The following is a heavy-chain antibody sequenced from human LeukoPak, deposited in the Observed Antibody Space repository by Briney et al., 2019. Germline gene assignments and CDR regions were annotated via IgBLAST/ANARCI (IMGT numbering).Heavy chain of an antibody. Sequence: GGSLRLSCAASGFSVSSNYMTWVRQAPGKGLEWVGRTRNKANSYTTEYAASVKGRFTISRDDSKNSLYLQMNSLKTEDTAVYYCARVVVVAASTSYYFDYWGQGTLVTVSS. CDR1: GFSVSSNY. CDR3: ARVVVVAASTSYYFDY. CDR2: TRNKANSYTT. V-gene: IGHV3-72*01. D-gene: IGHD2-15*01. J-gene: IGHJ4*02.